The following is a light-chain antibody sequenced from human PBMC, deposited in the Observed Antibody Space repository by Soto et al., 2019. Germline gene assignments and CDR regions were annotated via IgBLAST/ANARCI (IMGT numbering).Light chain of an antibody. V-gene: IGKV1-39*01. Sequence: DIQMTQSPSSLSASVVDRVTITCRASQSISSYLNWYQQKPGKAPKLLIYAASSLQSGVPSRFSGSGSGTDFTLTNSSLQPEDFATYYCQQSYSTPQTFGQGTKVDIK. J-gene: IGKJ1*01. CDR2: AAS. CDR3: QQSYSTPQT. CDR1: QSISSY.